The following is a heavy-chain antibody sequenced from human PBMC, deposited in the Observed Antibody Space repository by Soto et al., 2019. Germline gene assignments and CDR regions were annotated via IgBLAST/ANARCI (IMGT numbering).Heavy chain of an antibody. D-gene: IGHD3-16*01. CDR2: INPIFGTA. CDR3: ARTFGPVGAFDI. CDR1: GGTFSSYA. Sequence: QVQLVQAGAEVKKPGSSVKVSCKASGGTFSSYAISWVRQAPGQGLEWMGGINPIFGTAKYGQKFQGRVTITADESTSTAYMELSSLRSEDTAVYYCARTFGPVGAFDIWGQGTMVTVSS. J-gene: IGHJ3*02. V-gene: IGHV1-69*01.